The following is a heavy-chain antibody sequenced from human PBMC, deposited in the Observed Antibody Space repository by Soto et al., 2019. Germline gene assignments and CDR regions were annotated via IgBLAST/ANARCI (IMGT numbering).Heavy chain of an antibody. CDR2: INQSGST. Sequence: QVQLQQWGAGLLKTSATLSLTCAVYGGSFSGYYWNWIRQPPGKGLEGIGEINQSGSTKYNPTLKSRVTISVDASKNQTSLRLSSVTAADTAVYYCARGKGQLLLVRPKGFAPWGQGTLVTVSS. J-gene: IGHJ5*02. CDR3: ARGKGQLLLVRPKGFAP. D-gene: IGHD2-2*01. V-gene: IGHV4-34*02. CDR1: GGSFSGYY.